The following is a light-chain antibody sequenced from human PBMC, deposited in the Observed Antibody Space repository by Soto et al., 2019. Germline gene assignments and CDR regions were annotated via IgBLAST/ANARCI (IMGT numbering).Light chain of an antibody. J-gene: IGKJ2*01. Sequence: EVVMTQSPATLSVSPGERATLSCRARQSIISNLGWYQQKPGQAPRLLIYDASTRATGVPARFSGSGSGTDFSLIISSLQSEDSAVYYCQQYYKWPLTFGQGTKLEIK. V-gene: IGKV3-15*01. CDR1: QSIISN. CDR2: DAS. CDR3: QQYYKWPLT.